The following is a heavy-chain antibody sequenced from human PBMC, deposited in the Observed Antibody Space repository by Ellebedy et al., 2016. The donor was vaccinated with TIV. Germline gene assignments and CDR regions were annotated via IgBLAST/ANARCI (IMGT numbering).Heavy chain of an antibody. Sequence: GGSLRLSCAASGFTFSSFAVHWVRQAPGKGLEWLSVISGAGSNTYHADSVKGRFTITRDNSKNTLYLQMNRLRTDDTAVYFCAKGSSSGFNYDRVGFEYWGQGTLVTVSS. CDR2: ISGAGSNT. CDR3: AKGSSSGFNYDRVGFEY. V-gene: IGHV3-23*01. CDR1: GFTFSSFA. J-gene: IGHJ4*01. D-gene: IGHD3-22*01.